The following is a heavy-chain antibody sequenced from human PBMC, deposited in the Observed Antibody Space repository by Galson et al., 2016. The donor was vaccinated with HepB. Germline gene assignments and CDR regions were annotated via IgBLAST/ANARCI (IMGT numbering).Heavy chain of an antibody. Sequence: SETLSLTCTVSGGSISNSPHYWGWIRQPPGKGLEWIGSIYYSGITYYNPSLKNRVSTSVDTSKNQFSLKLDSVTAADTAVYYCAVIRRRFCSGGSCRPIDSWGQGTLVIVSS. D-gene: IGHD2-15*01. CDR1: GGSISNSPHY. CDR2: IYYSGIT. CDR3: AVIRRRFCSGGSCRPIDS. J-gene: IGHJ4*02. V-gene: IGHV4-39*01.